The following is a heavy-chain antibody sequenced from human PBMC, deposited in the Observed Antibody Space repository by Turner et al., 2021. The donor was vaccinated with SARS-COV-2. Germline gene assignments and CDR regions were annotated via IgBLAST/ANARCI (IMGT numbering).Heavy chain of an antibody. Sequence: QVQLVESGGGVVQPGRSLRLSWAAPGFTFSSYGMHWVRQAPGKGLEWVAVISYDGSNKYYADSVKGRFTISRDNSKNTLYLQMNSLRAEDTAVYYCAKVSPNRGLRPYYYYYGMDVWGQGTTVTVSS. D-gene: IGHD5-12*01. V-gene: IGHV3-30*18. J-gene: IGHJ6*02. CDR3: AKVSPNRGLRPYYYYYGMDV. CDR2: ISYDGSNK. CDR1: GFTFSSYG.